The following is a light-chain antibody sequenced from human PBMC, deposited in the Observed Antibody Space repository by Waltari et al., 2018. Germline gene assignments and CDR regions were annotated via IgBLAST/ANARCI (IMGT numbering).Light chain of an antibody. V-gene: IGKV3-11*01. Sequence: EILLTQSPVTLSLSPGERATLSCRASQSISNNLAWYQQKPAQAPRLLIYDASNRATGIPARFSGSGSGTDFTLTIGSLEPEDLAVYYCQQRSNWPRTFGQGTKVEIK. CDR1: QSISNN. CDR2: DAS. J-gene: IGKJ1*01. CDR3: QQRSNWPRT.